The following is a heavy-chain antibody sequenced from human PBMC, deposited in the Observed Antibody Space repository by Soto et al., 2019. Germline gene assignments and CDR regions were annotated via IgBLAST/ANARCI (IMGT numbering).Heavy chain of an antibody. CDR1: GFIVSSNY. D-gene: IGHD3-16*01. Sequence: EVQLVESGGGLVQPGGSLRLSCAASGFIVSSNYVTWVRQAPGRGLEWVSVIYSGGNTYYADSVKGRFTISRHNSENTVYLQVNSLRVEDTARYFCAGGSRPLDYWGQGTLFIVSS. V-gene: IGHV3-53*04. CDR3: AGGSRPLDY. CDR2: IYSGGNT. J-gene: IGHJ4*02.